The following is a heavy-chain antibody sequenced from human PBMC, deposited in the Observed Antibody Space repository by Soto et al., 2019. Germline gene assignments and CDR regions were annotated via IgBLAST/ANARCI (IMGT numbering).Heavy chain of an antibody. CDR2: INPNSGGT. CDR1: GYTFTVYY. V-gene: IGHV1-2*02. CDR3: ARDLAKGGGRAGFDY. J-gene: IGHJ4*02. Sequence: QVQLVQSGAEVTKPGASVNVSCKASGYTFTVYYMHWVRQAPGQGLEWMGWINPNSGGTMYPKKFQGRVTMTWDTFISTAYMALTRPRSDDTAVYYCARDLAKGGGRAGFDYWGQGTLVTVSS. D-gene: IGHD1-26*01.